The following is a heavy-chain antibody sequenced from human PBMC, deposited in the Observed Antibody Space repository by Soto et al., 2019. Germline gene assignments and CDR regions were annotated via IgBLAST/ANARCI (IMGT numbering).Heavy chain of an antibody. Sequence: GGSLRPSCAASGFTFSNAWMSWVRPAPGKGLEWVGRIKSKTDGGTTDDAAPVKGRFTISREDSNNTLYLQMNSLKTEDTAVYYCTTEKPRLTWDIVVVVAATPFDYWGQGTLVTVSS. D-gene: IGHD2-15*01. CDR3: TTEKPRLTWDIVVVVAATPFDY. CDR2: IKSKTDGGTT. J-gene: IGHJ4*02. V-gene: IGHV3-15*01. CDR1: GFTFSNAW.